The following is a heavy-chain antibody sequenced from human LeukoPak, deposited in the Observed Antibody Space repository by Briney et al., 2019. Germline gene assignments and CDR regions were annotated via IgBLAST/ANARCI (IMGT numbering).Heavy chain of an antibody. CDR1: GGSISSYY. D-gene: IGHD4-17*01. V-gene: IGHV4-59*01. Sequence: SETPSLTCTVSGGSISSYYWSWIRQPPGKGLEWIGYIYYSGSTNYNPSLKSRVTISVDTSKNQFSLKLSSVTAADTAVYYCARLGDYVSDYWGQGTLVTVSS. J-gene: IGHJ4*02. CDR3: ARLGDYVSDY. CDR2: IYYSGST.